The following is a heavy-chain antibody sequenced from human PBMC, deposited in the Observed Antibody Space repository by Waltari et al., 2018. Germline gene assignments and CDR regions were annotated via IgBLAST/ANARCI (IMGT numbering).Heavy chain of an antibody. V-gene: IGHV1-3*01. CDR1: GYTFTSYA. Sequence: QVQLVQSGAEVKKPGASVKVSCKASGYTFTSYAMHWVRQAPGQRLEWMGWINAGNVNTKYAQKFQGRVTITRDTSASTAYMELSSLRSEDTAVYYCARARTAVAGRHFDYWGQGTLVTVSS. CDR3: ARARTAVAGRHFDY. D-gene: IGHD6-19*01. J-gene: IGHJ4*02. CDR2: INAGNVNT.